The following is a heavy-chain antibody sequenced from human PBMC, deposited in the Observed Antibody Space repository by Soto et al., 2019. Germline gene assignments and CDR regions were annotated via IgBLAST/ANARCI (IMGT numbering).Heavy chain of an antibody. CDR2: IYYSGST. D-gene: IGHD2-2*01. CDR3: ARDVGSSHGPGHPHYFDY. V-gene: IGHV4-61*08. Sequence: LSLTCTVSGGSISSGGYYWNWIRQPPGKGLEWIGYIYYSGSTNYNPSLKSRVTISVDTSKNQFSLKLSSVTAADTAVYYCARDVGSSHGPGHPHYFDYWGQG. CDR1: GGSISSGGYY. J-gene: IGHJ4*02.